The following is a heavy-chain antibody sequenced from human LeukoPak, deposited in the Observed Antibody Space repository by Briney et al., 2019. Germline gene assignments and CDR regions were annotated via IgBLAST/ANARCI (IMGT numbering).Heavy chain of an antibody. Sequence: GASVKVSCKASGYTFTGYYMHWVRQAPGQGLEWMGWINPNSGGTNYAQKFQGRVTMTRDTSISTAYMELSRLRSDDTAVYYCARGYCSSTSCYTEPFDYWGQGTLVTVSS. V-gene: IGHV1-2*02. D-gene: IGHD2-2*02. CDR1: GYTFTGYY. CDR2: INPNSGGT. CDR3: ARGYCSSTSCYTEPFDY. J-gene: IGHJ4*02.